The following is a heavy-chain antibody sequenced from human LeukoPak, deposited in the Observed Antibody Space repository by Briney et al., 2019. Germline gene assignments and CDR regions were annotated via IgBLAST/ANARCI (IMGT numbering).Heavy chain of an antibody. D-gene: IGHD3-22*01. CDR2: ISSSGSTI. CDR3: ARYSQGSGRGYDSSGYYLYYFDY. Sequence: GGSLRLSCAASGFTFSDYYMSWIRQAPGKGLEWVSYISSSGSTIYYADSVKGRFTISRDNAKNSLYLQMNSLRAEDTAVYYCARYSQGSGRGYDSSGYYLYYFDYWGQGTLVTVSS. CDR1: GFTFSDYY. V-gene: IGHV3-11*01. J-gene: IGHJ4*02.